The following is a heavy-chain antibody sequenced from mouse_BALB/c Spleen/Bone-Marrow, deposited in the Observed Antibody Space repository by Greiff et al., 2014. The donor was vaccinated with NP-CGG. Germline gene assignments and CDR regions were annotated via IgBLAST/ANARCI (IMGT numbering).Heavy chain of an antibody. CDR3: ARHGGSRGYYFDY. Sequence: ESGGGLVQPGGSLKLSCAASGFTFSSYTMSWVRQTPEKRLEWVAYISNGGGSTHYPDTVKGRFTISRDNAKNTLYLQMSSLKSEDTAMYYCARHGGSRGYYFDYWGQGTTLTVSS. D-gene: IGHD1-1*01. CDR1: GFTFSSYT. CDR2: ISNGGGST. V-gene: IGHV5-12-2*01. J-gene: IGHJ2*01.